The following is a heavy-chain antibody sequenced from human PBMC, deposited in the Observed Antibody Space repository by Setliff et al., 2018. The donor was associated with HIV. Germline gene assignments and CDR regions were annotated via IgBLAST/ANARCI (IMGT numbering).Heavy chain of an antibody. D-gene: IGHD2-2*01. J-gene: IGHJ6*02. V-gene: IGHV4-34*01. CDR2: ITDGGDT. CDR1: GESLSAYY. CDR3: ARGSSCSSSSCCLYYYYYYGVDV. Sequence: LSLTCAVYGESLSAYYWTWIRQPPGRGLEWIGEITDGGDTAYNSSLQSRLTISLDTSKKQFALKLQSMTAADTAVYYCARGSSCSSSSCCLYYYYYYGVDVWGPGTAVTVSS.